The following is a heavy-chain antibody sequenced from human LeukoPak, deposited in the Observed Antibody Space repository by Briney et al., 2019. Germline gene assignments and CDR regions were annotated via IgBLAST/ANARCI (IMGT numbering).Heavy chain of an antibody. CDR2: IYYSGST. D-gene: IGHD3-22*01. V-gene: IGHV4-59*08. Sequence: SETLSLTCTVAGGSISSYYWSWIRQPPGKGLEWIGYIYYSGSTNYNPSLKSRVTISVDTSKNQFSLKLSSVTAADTAVYYCARHGGPGEDYDSSGYYLGKLDYWGQGTLVTVSS. CDR1: GGSISSYY. CDR3: ARHGGPGEDYDSSGYYLGKLDY. J-gene: IGHJ4*02.